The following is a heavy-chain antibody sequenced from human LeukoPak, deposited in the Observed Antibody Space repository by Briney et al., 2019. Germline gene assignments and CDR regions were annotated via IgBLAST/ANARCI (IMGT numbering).Heavy chain of an antibody. D-gene: IGHD1-26*01. V-gene: IGHV3-21*01. CDR1: GFTFSSYS. Sequence: GGSLRLSCAASGFTFSSYSMNEVRQAPRKGLEWVSSISSSSSYIYYADSVKGRFTISRDNAKNSLYLQMNSLRAEDTAVYYCARGPRVGATMTYFDYWGQGTLVTVSS. CDR2: ISSSSSYI. J-gene: IGHJ4*02. CDR3: ARGPRVGATMTYFDY.